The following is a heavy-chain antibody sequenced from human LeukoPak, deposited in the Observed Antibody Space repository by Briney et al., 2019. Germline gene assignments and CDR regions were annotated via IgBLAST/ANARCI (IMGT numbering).Heavy chain of an antibody. CDR2: IYYSGST. Sequence: SETLSLTCTVSGGSISSYYWSWIRQPAGKGLEWIGYIYYSGSTNYNPSLKSRVTISVDTSKKQFSLKLSSVTAADTAVYYCARAYHYDSSGYYDYWGQGTLVTVSS. D-gene: IGHD3-22*01. CDR1: GGSISSYY. V-gene: IGHV4-59*01. J-gene: IGHJ4*02. CDR3: ARAYHYDSSGYYDY.